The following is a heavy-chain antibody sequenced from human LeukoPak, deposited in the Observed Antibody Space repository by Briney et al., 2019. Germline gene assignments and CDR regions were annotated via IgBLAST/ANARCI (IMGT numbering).Heavy chain of an antibody. CDR3: AKLVTGTNNYFDY. CDR2: ISYDGSNK. D-gene: IGHD2-8*01. CDR1: GFTFSYYG. Sequence: PGRSLRLSCAASGFTFSYYGMHWVRQAPGRGLEGVAVISYDGSNKSYADSVKGRFTISRDNSKNTLYLQMNTLRAEDTAVYYCAKLVTGTNNYFDYWGQGTLVTVSS. J-gene: IGHJ4*02. V-gene: IGHV3-30*18.